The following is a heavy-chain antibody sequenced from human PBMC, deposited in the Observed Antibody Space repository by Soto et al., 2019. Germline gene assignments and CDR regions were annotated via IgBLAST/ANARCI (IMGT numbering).Heavy chain of an antibody. V-gene: IGHV3-30*18. CDR2: ISYDGSNK. CDR3: AKDPDYYGSGSYYRGTYFDY. Sequence: GGSLRLSCAASGFTFSSYGMHWVRQAPGKGLEWVAVISYDGSNKYYADSVKGRFTISRDNSKNTLYLQMNSLRAEDTAVYYCAKDPDYYGSGSYYRGTYFDYWGQGTLVTVS. D-gene: IGHD3-10*01. J-gene: IGHJ4*02. CDR1: GFTFSSYG.